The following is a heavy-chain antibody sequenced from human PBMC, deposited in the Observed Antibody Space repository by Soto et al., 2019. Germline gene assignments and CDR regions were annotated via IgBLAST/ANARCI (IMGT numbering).Heavy chain of an antibody. J-gene: IGHJ6*02. CDR2: IVVGSGNA. D-gene: IGHD3-9*01. CDR3: AAEAANYDILTGYYYYYGMDV. Sequence: GASVKVSCKASGFTFTSSAMQWVRQARGQRLEWIGWIVVGSGNANYAQKFQERVTITRDMSTSTAYMELSSLRSEDTAVYYCAAEAANYDILTGYYYYYGMDVWGQGTTVTVSS. CDR1: GFTFTSSA. V-gene: IGHV1-58*02.